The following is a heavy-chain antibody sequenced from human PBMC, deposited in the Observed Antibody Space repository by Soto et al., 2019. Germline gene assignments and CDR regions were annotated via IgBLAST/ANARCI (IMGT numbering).Heavy chain of an antibody. D-gene: IGHD2-2*01. J-gene: IGHJ4*01. V-gene: IGHV3-33*01. CDR1: GFSFSSYG. CDR2: IWYDGSNK. Sequence: QVQLVESGGGVVQPGRSLRLSCAASGFSFSSYGMHLVRQAPGKGLEWVAVIWYDGSNKYYADSVKGRFTISKDNSKNTLYLQMNSLRAEDTAVYYCASRSPALDYWGHGPLVSVSS. CDR3: ASRSPALDY.